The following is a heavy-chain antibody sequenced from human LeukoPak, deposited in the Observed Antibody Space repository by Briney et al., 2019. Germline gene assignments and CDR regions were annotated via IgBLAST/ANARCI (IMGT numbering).Heavy chain of an antibody. D-gene: IGHD1-14*01. CDR2: IRYDGSNK. V-gene: IGHV3-30*02. CDR3: AKTGSFTYYYYMDV. CDR1: GFTFSSYG. J-gene: IGHJ6*03. Sequence: PGGCLRLSCAASGFTFSSYGMHWVRQAPGKGLEWVAFIRYDGSNKYYADSVKGRFTISRDNSKNTLYLQMNSLRAEDTAVYYCAKTGSFTYYYYMDVWGKGTTVTVSS.